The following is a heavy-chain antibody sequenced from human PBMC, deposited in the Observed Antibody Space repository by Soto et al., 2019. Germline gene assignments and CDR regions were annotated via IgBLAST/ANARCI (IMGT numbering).Heavy chain of an antibody. CDR2: ISADNGST. D-gene: IGHD2-15*01. CDR3: ARYVSISGTRWFDP. CDR1: GYTFSTYD. V-gene: IGHV1-18*04. J-gene: IGHJ5*02. Sequence: QVQLVQSGPEVKNLGASVKVSCKTSGYTFSTYDISWVRQAPGQGLEWMGWISADNGSTDYAQKVQDRVTMTTDTSTNTSYMEVRGLRSDDTAVYFCARYVSISGTRWFDPWGQGILVTVSS.